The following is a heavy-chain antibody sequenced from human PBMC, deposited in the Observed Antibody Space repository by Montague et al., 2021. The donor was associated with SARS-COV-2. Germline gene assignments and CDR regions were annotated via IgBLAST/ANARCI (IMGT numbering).Heavy chain of an antibody. J-gene: IGHJ2*01. V-gene: IGHV4-59*01. D-gene: IGHD3-22*01. Sequence: SETLSLTCTVSGGHYFWSWIGQPPGTGPEWIGYIYYSGTTKYNPSLESRVTISLDTSKNQLSLRLSSVTAADTAVYYCARIVVVTYSHFDLWGRGTLVTVSS. CDR1: GGHYF. CDR2: IYYSGTT. CDR3: ARIVVVTYSHFDL.